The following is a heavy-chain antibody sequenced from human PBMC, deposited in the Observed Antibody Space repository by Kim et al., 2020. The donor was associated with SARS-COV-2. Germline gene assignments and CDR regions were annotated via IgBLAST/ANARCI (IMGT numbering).Heavy chain of an antibody. Sequence: ASVKVSCKASGYTFTSYAMHWVRQAPGQRLEWMGWINAGNGNTKYSQKVQGRVTITRDTSASTAYMELSSLRSEDTAVYYCASDSVVEPAAILVRGFDPWGQGPLVTVSS. D-gene: IGHD2-2*02. J-gene: IGHJ5*02. CDR1: GYTFTSYA. CDR3: ASDSVVEPAAILVRGFDP. V-gene: IGHV1-3*01. CDR2: INAGNGNT.